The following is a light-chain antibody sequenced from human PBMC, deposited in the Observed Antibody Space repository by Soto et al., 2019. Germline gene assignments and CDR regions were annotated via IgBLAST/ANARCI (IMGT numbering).Light chain of an antibody. Sequence: QSALTQPPSASGSPGQSVTISCTGTSSDVGGYNYVSWYQHHPGKAPQLMIYEVSKRPSGVPDRFSGSESGNTASLTVSGLQAEDEADYYCSSYAGSNNLGVFGGGTQLTVL. J-gene: IGLJ2*01. CDR1: SSDVGGYNY. CDR3: SSYAGSNNLGV. V-gene: IGLV2-8*01. CDR2: EVS.